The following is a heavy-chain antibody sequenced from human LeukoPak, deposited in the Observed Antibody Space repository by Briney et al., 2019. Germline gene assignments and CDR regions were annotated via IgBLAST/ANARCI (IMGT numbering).Heavy chain of an antibody. D-gene: IGHD3-10*01. CDR3: VRDIVAGSGSYSD. CDR1: GFTFRSAW. V-gene: IGHV3-74*01. J-gene: IGHJ4*02. Sequence: GGSLRLSCAASGFTFRSAWMHWVRQAPGKGLVWVSRIRGDGGDANCADFVKGRYTISRDNAKSTLYLQMNGLGVEDTAVYYCVRDIVAGSGSYSDWGQGTLVTVSS. CDR2: IRGDGGDA.